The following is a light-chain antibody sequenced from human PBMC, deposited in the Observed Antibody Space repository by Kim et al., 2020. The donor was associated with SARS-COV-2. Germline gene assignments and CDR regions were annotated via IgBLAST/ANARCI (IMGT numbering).Light chain of an antibody. V-gene: IGLV3-1*01. CDR2: EDS. CDR1: KLGDKD. Sequence: SYELTQPLSVSVSPGQTASITCSGDKLGDKDVCWYQQKPGQSPVRVIYEDSRRPSGIPERFLGSNSGNTATLTISGTQAMDEADHYCQAWDSSTGVFGVG. J-gene: IGLJ3*02. CDR3: QAWDSSTGV.